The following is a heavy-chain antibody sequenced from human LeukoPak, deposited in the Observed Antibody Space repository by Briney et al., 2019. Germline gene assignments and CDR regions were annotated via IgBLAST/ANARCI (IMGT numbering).Heavy chain of an antibody. J-gene: IGHJ4*02. Sequence: SETLSLTCTVSGGSFSSHYWSRIRQPPGKGLEWIGYMYDSGSTKDNPSLNSRVTLSADTSKNQFSLRLSSVTAADTAVYYCATIKRGSIYGYFDFWGQGILVTVSS. V-gene: IGHV4-59*11. CDR2: MYDSGST. D-gene: IGHD5-18*01. CDR3: ATIKRGSIYGYFDF. CDR1: GGSFSSHY.